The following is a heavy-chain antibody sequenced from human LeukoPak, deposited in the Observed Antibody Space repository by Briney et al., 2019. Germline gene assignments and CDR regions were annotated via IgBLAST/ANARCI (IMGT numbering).Heavy chain of an antibody. J-gene: IGHJ4*02. Sequence: GGSLRLSCAVSGFTVSNDYMSSVRQAPGKGLEWVSVIYPDHRTYYADPVKGRFTISRDNSKNTLYLQMNSLRAEDTAVYYCARGIGLSWCLDSWGQGTLVTVSS. CDR1: GFTVSNDY. V-gene: IGHV3-53*01. CDR2: IYPDHRT. CDR3: ARGIGLSWCLDS. D-gene: IGHD6-13*01.